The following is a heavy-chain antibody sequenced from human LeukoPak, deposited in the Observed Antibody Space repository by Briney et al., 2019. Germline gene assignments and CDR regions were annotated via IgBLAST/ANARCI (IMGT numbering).Heavy chain of an antibody. J-gene: IGHJ6*02. Sequence: PGGSLRLSCVVSGFTFGNYAMNWVRQAPGKGLEWVSSISGSGDYTNTADSVKGRLTISRDNSKNTLYLQMNSLRAEDTALYFCAKDQVADAAYYYYGVDVWGQGTTVTVSS. V-gene: IGHV3-23*01. CDR1: GFTFGNYA. CDR2: ISGSGDYT. D-gene: IGHD6-13*01. CDR3: AKDQVADAAYYYYGVDV.